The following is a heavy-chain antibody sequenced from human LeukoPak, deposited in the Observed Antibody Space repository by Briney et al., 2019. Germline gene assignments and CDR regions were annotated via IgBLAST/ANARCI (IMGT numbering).Heavy chain of an antibody. CDR2: INPNSGGT. CDR1: GYTLTRYY. Sequence: AAVTVSRKSSGYTLTRYYMYWVRQAPGQGLEWVGGINPNSGGTKYAQKFQGRVTMTRDTSISTAYMELSRLRSDETAVYYCARDEDSSGLYYYYGMDVWGKGTTVTVSS. J-gene: IGHJ6*04. CDR3: ARDEDSSGLYYYYGMDV. V-gene: IGHV1-2*02. D-gene: IGHD6-19*01.